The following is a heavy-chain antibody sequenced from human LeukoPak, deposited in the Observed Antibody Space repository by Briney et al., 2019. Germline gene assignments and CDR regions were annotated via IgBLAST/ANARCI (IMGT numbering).Heavy chain of an antibody. V-gene: IGHV4-59*11. J-gene: IGHJ4*02. CDR2: IYYSGST. CDR3: ATFKSYAFDY. CDR1: GGSISSHY. Sequence: SETLSLTCTVSGGSISSHYWSWIRQPPGKGLEWIGYIYYSGSTNYNPSLKSRVTISVDTSKNQFSLKLSSVTAADTAVYYCATFKSYAFDYWGQGTLVTVSS. D-gene: IGHD3-16*02.